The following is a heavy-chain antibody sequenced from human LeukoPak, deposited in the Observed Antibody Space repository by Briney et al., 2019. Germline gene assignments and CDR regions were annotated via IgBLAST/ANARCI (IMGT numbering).Heavy chain of an antibody. Sequence: PGGSLRLSCAASGFTFSDYYMSWIRQAPGKGLEWVSYISSSGSTIYYADSVKGRFTISRDNSKNTLYLQMNSLRAEDTAVYYCAKVGRQQLPMSDAFDIWGQGTMVTVSS. CDR2: ISSSGSTI. D-gene: IGHD6-13*01. CDR1: GFTFSDYY. CDR3: AKVGRQQLPMSDAFDI. J-gene: IGHJ3*02. V-gene: IGHV3-11*01.